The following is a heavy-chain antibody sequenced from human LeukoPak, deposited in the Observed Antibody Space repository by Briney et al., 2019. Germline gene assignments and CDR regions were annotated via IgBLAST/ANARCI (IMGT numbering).Heavy chain of an antibody. D-gene: IGHD3-3*01. J-gene: IGHJ5*02. CDR3: ARDGFQGTIFGVVDWFDP. CDR1: GYTFSSYY. Sequence: GASVKVSCKASGYTFSSYYMHWVRQAPGQGLEWMGIINPSGGSTSYAQKFQGRVTMTRDTSTSTVYMELSSLRSEDTAVYYCARDGFQGTIFGVVDWFDPWGQGTLVTVPS. V-gene: IGHV1-46*01. CDR2: INPSGGST.